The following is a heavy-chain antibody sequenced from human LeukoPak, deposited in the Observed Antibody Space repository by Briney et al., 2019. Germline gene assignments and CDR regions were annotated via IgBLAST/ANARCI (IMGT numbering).Heavy chain of an antibody. V-gene: IGHV1-69*06. D-gene: IGHD6-19*01. CDR2: IIPIFGTA. CDR1: GGTFSSYA. J-gene: IGHJ4*02. Sequence: SVKVSCTASGGTFSSYAISWVRQAPGQGLEWMGGIIPIFGTANYAQKFQGRVTMTEDTSTDTAYMEPSSLRSEDTAVYYCATEMAVAGTGVFDYWGQGTLVTVSS. CDR3: ATEMAVAGTGVFDY.